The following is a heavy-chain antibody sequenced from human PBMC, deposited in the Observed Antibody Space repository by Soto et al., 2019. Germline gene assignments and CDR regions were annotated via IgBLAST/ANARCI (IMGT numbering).Heavy chain of an antibody. V-gene: IGHV1-2*04. CDR1: GYTFTGYY. CDR3: ARGFEVVTAYFDY. Sequence: ASVKVSCKASGYTFTGYYMHWVRQAPGQGLEWMGWINPNSGGTNYAQKFQGWVTMTRDTSISTAYMELSRLRSDDTAVYYCARGFEVVTAYFDYWGQGTLVTVSS. J-gene: IGHJ4*02. D-gene: IGHD2-21*02. CDR2: INPNSGGT.